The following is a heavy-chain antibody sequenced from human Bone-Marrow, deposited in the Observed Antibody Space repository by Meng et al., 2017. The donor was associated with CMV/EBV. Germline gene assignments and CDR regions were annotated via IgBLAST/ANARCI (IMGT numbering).Heavy chain of an antibody. Sequence: QVQLVQSGAEVKKPGASVKVSCKASGYTFTGYYMHWVRQAPGQGLEWMGWINPNSGGTNYAQKFQGRVTITADESTNTAFMELTSLTSEDTALYYCARGTWLAWYLCDYWGQGTLVTVSS. V-gene: IGHV1-2*02. D-gene: IGHD6-13*01. CDR2: INPNSGGT. J-gene: IGHJ4*02. CDR3: ARGTWLAWYLCDY. CDR1: GYTFTGYY.